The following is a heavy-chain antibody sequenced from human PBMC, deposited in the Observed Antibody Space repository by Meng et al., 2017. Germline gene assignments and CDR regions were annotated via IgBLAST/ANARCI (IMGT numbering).Heavy chain of an antibody. D-gene: IGHD2-21*02. Sequence: HVQLGQSGAEVKEPGASVKVSCKASGYTFTSYAMHWVRQAPGQSLEWMGWLNAGNGDTKYSQKFQGRVTITRDSSASTAYMELSSLRSEDTAVYYCARDLGAGVVTAINYWGQGTLVTVSS. CDR1: GYTFTSYA. J-gene: IGHJ4*02. CDR2: LNAGNGDT. V-gene: IGHV1-3*01. CDR3: ARDLGAGVVTAINY.